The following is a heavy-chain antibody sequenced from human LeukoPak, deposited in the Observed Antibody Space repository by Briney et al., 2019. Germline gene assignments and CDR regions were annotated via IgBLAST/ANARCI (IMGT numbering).Heavy chain of an antibody. D-gene: IGHD1-20*01. CDR1: GGSISSSSYY. J-gene: IGHJ5*02. Sequence: SETLSLTCTVSGGSISSSSYYWGWIRQPPGKGLEWIGSIYYSGSTYYNPSLKSRVTISVDTSKNQFSLKLSSVTAADTAVYYCARSLYNWNGIDPWGQGTLVTVSS. CDR2: IYYSGST. CDR3: ARSLYNWNGIDP. V-gene: IGHV4-39*01.